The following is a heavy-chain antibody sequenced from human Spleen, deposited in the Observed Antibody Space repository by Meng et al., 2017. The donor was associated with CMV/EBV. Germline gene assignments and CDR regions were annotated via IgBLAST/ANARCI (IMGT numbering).Heavy chain of an antibody. J-gene: IGHJ4*02. Sequence: QVHLVQSGAEVKKPGASVQGACKASGYTITDYYIHWVRQAPGQWLEWMWWINLSDDTNYAQNFQGRVTMTRDMSINTVYMELSRLTSDDTAVYYCARSSGWSRFDHWGQGTLVTVSS. V-gene: IGHV1-2*02. CDR1: GYTITDYY. CDR2: INLSDDT. D-gene: IGHD6-19*01. CDR3: ARSSGWSRFDH.